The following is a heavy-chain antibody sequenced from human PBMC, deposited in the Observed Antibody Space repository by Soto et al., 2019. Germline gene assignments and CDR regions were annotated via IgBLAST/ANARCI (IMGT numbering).Heavy chain of an antibody. V-gene: IGHV3-23*01. Sequence: GGSLRLSCAASGFTFSSYAMSWVRQAPGKGLEWVSAISGSGGSTYYADSVKGRFTISRDNSKNTLYLQMNSLRAEDTAVYYCAKDKRGTTVTTLRYFDYWGQGTLVTVS. CDR2: ISGSGGST. J-gene: IGHJ4*02. CDR1: GFTFSSYA. CDR3: AKDKRGTTVTTLRYFDY. D-gene: IGHD4-4*01.